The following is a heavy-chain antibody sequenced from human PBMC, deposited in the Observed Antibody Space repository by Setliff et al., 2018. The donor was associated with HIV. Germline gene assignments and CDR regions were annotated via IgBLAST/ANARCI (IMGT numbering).Heavy chain of an antibody. CDR3: ARLGEHDTGDLDV. D-gene: IGHD7-27*01. Sequence: PSETLSLTCKVSGDSISSGGYYWTWIRKPAGKGLEWIGHIYTSGNTNYNPSLKSRVSISVAPSKNQFFLTLTSVTAADSAVYYCARLGEHDTGDLDVWGKGTTVTV. CDR2: IYTSGNT. CDR1: GDSISSGGYY. J-gene: IGHJ6*03. V-gene: IGHV4-61*09.